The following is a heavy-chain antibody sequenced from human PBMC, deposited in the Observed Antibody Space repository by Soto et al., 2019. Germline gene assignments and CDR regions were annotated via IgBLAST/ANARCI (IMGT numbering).Heavy chain of an antibody. V-gene: IGHV5-10-1*01. J-gene: IGHJ6*02. CDR2: IDPSDSYT. CDR1: GYSFTSYW. D-gene: IGHD3-22*01. Sequence: GESLKISCKGSGYSFTSYWISWVREMPGKGLEWMGRIDPSDSYTNYSPSFQGHVTISADKSISTAYLQWSSLKASDTAMYYCARHSKYYYDSSGYPDYYYGMDVWGQGTTVTVSS. CDR3: ARHSKYYYDSSGYPDYYYGMDV.